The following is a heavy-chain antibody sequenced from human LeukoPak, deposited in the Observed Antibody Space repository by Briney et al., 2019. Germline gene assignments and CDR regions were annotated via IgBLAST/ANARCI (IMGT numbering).Heavy chain of an antibody. V-gene: IGHV1-2*02. D-gene: IGHD6-19*01. Sequence: GASVKVSCKASGYTFTGYYMHWVRQAPGQGLEWMGWINPNSGGTNYAQRFQGRVTMTRDTSISTAYMELSRLRSDDTAVYYCARDRDQWLPERCDHWRQGTLVTVSS. CDR2: INPNSGGT. CDR3: ARDRDQWLPERCDH. J-gene: IGHJ5*02. CDR1: GYTFTGYY.